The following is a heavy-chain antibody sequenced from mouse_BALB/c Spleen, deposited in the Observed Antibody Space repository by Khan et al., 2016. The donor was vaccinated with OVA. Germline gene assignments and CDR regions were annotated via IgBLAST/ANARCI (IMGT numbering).Heavy chain of an antibody. D-gene: IGHD1-1*01. CDR1: GYTFTSYW. V-gene: IGHV1S41*01. J-gene: IGHJ4*01. Sequence: DLVKPGASVKLSCKASGYTFTSYWINWIKQRPGQGLEWVGHIGPGSGNTYYNELFNGKATLTVDTSSRTAYIQLSRLSSDDSAVFFWARSNYYGSGLYAMDYWGQRTSVTVSS. CDR2: IGPGSGNT. CDR3: ARSNYYGSGLYAMDY.